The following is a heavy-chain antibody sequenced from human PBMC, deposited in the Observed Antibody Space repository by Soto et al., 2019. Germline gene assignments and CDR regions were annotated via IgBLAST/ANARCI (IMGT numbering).Heavy chain of an antibody. CDR1: GFTFSSYS. V-gene: IGHV3-48*02. J-gene: IGHJ6*02. CDR2: ISSSSSTI. CDR3: ARKNTYYYDSSGRMDV. Sequence: EVQLVESGGGLVQPGGSLRLSCAASGFTFSSYSMNWVRQAPGKGLEWVSYISSSSSTIYYADSVKGRFTISRYNAKNSLYLQMNSLRDEDTAVYYCARKNTYYYDSSGRMDVWGQGTKVTVSS. D-gene: IGHD3-22*01.